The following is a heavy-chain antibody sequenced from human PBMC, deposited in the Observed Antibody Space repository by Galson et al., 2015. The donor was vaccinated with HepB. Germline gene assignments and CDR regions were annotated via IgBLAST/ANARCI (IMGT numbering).Heavy chain of an antibody. J-gene: IGHJ6*03. V-gene: IGHV3-21*01. Sequence: SLRHSCAASGFSFISYTMNWVRQAPGKGLEWVSSISSSSSYIYYADSVKGRFTISRDNAKNSLYLQMNSLRAEDTAVYYCARVYNYYFYMDVWGKGTTVTVSS. CDR2: ISSSSSYI. CDR1: GFSFISYT. CDR3: ARVYNYYFYMDV. D-gene: IGHD3-10*01.